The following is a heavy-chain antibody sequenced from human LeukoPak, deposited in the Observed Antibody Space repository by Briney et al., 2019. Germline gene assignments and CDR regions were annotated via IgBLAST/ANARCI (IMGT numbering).Heavy chain of an antibody. CDR1: GGSFSGYY. CDR3: ASFRAFDI. J-gene: IGHJ3*02. Sequence: PSETLSLTCAVYGGSFSGYYWSWIRQPPGKWLEWIGEINHSGSTNYNPSLKSRVTISVDTSKNQFSLKLSSVTAADTAVYYCASFRAFDIWGQGTMVTVSS. CDR2: INHSGST. V-gene: IGHV4-34*01.